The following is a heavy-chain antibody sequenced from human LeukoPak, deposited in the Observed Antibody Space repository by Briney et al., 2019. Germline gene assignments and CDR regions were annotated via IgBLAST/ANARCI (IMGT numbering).Heavy chain of an antibody. CDR3: AARPGGDYYDSSGYYFDY. CDR2: ISGSGGST. V-gene: IGHV3-23*01. CDR1: GFTFSRYA. Sequence: PGGSLRLSCAASGFTFSRYAMSWVRQAPGKGLEWVSAISGSGGSTYYADSVKGRFTISRDNSKNTLYLQMNSLRAEDTAVYYCAARPGGDYYDSSGYYFDYWGQGTLVTVSS. J-gene: IGHJ4*02. D-gene: IGHD3-22*01.